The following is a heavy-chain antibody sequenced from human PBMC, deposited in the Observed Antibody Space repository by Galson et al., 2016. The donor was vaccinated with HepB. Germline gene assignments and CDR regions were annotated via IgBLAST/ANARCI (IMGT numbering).Heavy chain of an antibody. D-gene: IGHD3-10*01. V-gene: IGHV4-34*01. CDR1: GGSFSGHY. CDR2: ISHSGST. CDR3: ARGTKYYGSGNYFASHPPRY. Sequence: SETLSLTCAVYGGSFSGHYCSWIRQPPGKGLEWIGEISHSGSTDYNPSLKSRVTISLDTSKNQFSLKVTSVTAADTAVYYCARGTKYYGSGNYFASHPPRYWGQGTLITVSS. J-gene: IGHJ4*02.